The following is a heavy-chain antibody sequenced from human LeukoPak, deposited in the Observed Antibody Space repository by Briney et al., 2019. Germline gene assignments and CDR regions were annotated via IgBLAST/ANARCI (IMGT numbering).Heavy chain of an antibody. CDR3: AKVGVPFDS. V-gene: IGHV3-48*01. Sequence: LPGGSLRLSCAASGFTFSRFSMNWVRQAPGKGLEWVSYISGSSGNIHYADSVKGRFTISRDNAKNSLYLQMNSLRAEDTAVYYCAKVGVPFDSWGQGTLVTVSS. CDR1: GFTFSRFS. CDR2: ISGSSGNI. J-gene: IGHJ4*02. D-gene: IGHD2-8*01.